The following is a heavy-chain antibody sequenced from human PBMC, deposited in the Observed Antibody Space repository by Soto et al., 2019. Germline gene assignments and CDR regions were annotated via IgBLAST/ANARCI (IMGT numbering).Heavy chain of an antibody. CDR1: GYNFRNFG. Sequence: ASVKVSCKASGYNFRNFGITWVRQASGLGLEWLGWISGYNGRTSSARNFRDRVVLTTDTATNTAYMELRSLTSDDTAIYYCAREGYRPGFDTFDFWGQGTNVTVSS. CDR2: ISGYNGRT. CDR3: AREGYRPGFDTFDF. V-gene: IGHV1-18*01. J-gene: IGHJ3*01. D-gene: IGHD5-18*01.